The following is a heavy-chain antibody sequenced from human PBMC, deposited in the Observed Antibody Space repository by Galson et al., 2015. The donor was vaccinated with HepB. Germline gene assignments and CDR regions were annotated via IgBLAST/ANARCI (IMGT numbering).Heavy chain of an antibody. CDR1: GYTFTDYY. Sequence: SVKVSCKASGYTFTDYYMHWVRQAPGQGLEWMGWINPNSGGTNYAQKFQGRVTMTGDTSISTAYMELSRLTSDDTAVYYCARDDASVAVENFDYWGQGTLVTVSS. CDR2: INPNSGGT. D-gene: IGHD6-19*01. V-gene: IGHV1-2*02. J-gene: IGHJ4*02. CDR3: ARDDASVAVENFDY.